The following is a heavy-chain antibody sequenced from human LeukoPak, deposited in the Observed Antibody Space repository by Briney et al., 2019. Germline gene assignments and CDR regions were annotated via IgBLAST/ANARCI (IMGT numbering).Heavy chain of an antibody. CDR2: IYHSGST. D-gene: IGHD2-2*01. CDR3: AALGYCSSTSCYGRGFDY. CDR1: GYSISSGYY. Sequence: KPSETLSLTCAVSGYSISSGYYWGWIRQPPGKGLEWIGSIYHSGSTHYNPSLKSRVTISVDTSKNQFSLKLSSVTAADTAVYYCAALGYCSSTSCYGRGFDYWGQGTLVTVSS. J-gene: IGHJ4*02. V-gene: IGHV4-38-2*01.